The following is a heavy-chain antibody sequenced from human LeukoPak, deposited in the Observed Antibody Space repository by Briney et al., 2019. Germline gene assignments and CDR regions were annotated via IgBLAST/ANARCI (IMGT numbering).Heavy chain of an antibody. D-gene: IGHD4-17*01. CDR1: GYTFTTYN. V-gene: IGHV1-46*01. J-gene: IGHJ4*02. Sequence: ASVKVSCKASGYTFTTYNIHWVRQAPGQGLEWMGIINPSGGSTSYAQKFQGRVTLTRDMSTRTVYMELSSLRSEDTAVYYCARDFGDYLHFDYWGQGSLVTVSS. CDR2: INPSGGST. CDR3: ARDFGDYLHFDY.